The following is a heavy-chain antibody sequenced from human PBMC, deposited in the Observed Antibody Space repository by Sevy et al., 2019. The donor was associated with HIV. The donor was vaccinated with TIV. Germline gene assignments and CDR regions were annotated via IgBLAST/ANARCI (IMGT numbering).Heavy chain of an antibody. Sequence: GGSLRLSCAASGFTFSSYSMNWVRQAPGKGLEWVSYISSSSSTIYYADSVKGRFTISRDNAKNSLYLQMNSLRDEDTAVYYCARVGGAYIQDPYYFDYWGQGTLVTVSS. CDR2: ISSSSSTI. V-gene: IGHV3-48*02. CDR1: GFTFSSYS. D-gene: IGHD3-16*01. CDR3: ARVGGAYIQDPYYFDY. J-gene: IGHJ4*02.